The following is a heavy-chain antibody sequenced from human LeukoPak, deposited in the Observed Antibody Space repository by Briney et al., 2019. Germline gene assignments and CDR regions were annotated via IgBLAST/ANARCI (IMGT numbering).Heavy chain of an antibody. J-gene: IGHJ4*02. Sequence: GGSLRLSCAASGFTLSTYWMSWVRQAPGKGLEWVANIEQDGREKYFLDSVKGRFTISRDNAKNSLDLQMNSLTVEDTAVYYCATIRFGYWGQGALVTVSS. D-gene: IGHD3-10*01. V-gene: IGHV3-7*02. CDR1: GFTLSTYW. CDR2: IEQDGREK. CDR3: ATIRFGY.